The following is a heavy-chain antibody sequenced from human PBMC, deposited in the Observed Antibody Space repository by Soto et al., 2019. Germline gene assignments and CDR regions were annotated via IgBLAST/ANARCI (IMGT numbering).Heavy chain of an antibody. V-gene: IGHV1-18*01. Sequence: ASVKVSCKASGYTFTSYGISWVRQAPGQGLEWMGWISAYNGNTNYAQKPQGRVTMTTDTSTSTAYMELRSLRSDDTAVYCCARLMVYSIPPEPVPFHYYYYMDVWGKGTTVTVSS. CDR2: ISAYNGNT. CDR3: ARLMVYSIPPEPVPFHYYYYMDV. J-gene: IGHJ6*03. CDR1: GYTFTSYG. D-gene: IGHD2-8*01.